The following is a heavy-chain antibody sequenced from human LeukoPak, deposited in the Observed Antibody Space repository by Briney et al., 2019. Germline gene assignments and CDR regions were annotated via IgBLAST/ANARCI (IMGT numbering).Heavy chain of an antibody. CDR2: ISWDGGST. D-gene: IGHD3-22*01. CDR1: GFTFDDCT. Sequence: QAGGPLRLSCAASGFTFDDCTMHWVRQAPGKGLEWVSLISWDGGSTYYADSVKGRFTISRDNSKNSLYLQMNSLRTEDTALYYCAKDMIRYYYDSSGFLFDYWGQGTLVTVSS. J-gene: IGHJ4*02. V-gene: IGHV3-43*01. CDR3: AKDMIRYYYDSSGFLFDY.